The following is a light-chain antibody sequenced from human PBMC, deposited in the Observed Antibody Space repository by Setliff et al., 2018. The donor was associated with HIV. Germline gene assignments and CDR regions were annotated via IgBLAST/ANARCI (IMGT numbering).Light chain of an antibody. Sequence: SALAQPASMSGSPGQSITISCTGTSDDVGASNYVSWYQQHPGKAPKLIIYEVKVRPSGVSSRFSGSKSGNTASLTLSGLQTEDEADYYCSSYTKTAPVYVFGSGTKVTVL. V-gene: IGLV2-14*01. CDR3: SSYTKTAPVYV. J-gene: IGLJ1*01. CDR1: SDDVGASNY. CDR2: EVK.